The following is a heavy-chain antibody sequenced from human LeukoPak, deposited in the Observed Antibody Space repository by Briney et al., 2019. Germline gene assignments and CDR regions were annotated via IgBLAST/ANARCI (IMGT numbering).Heavy chain of an antibody. CDR2: IYYSGGT. Sequence: SETLSLTCTASGGSINSYYWNWIRQPPGKGLEWIGYIYYSGGTNYNPSLKSRVTIAVDTSKNKFSLKLSSVTAADTAVYYCARRAAAAGTYYMDVWGKGTTVTASS. D-gene: IGHD6-13*01. V-gene: IGHV4-59*01. CDR3: ARRAAAAGTYYMDV. CDR1: GGSINSYY. J-gene: IGHJ6*03.